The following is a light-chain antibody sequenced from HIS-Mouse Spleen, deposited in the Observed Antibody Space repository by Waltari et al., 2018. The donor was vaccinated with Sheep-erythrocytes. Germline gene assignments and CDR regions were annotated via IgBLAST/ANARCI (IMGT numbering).Light chain of an antibody. Sequence: DIQMTQSPSSLSASVGDRVPITCRASQSIRSYLNWYQQKPGKAPKLLIYAASSLQSGVPSRFSGSGSGTDFTLTISSLQPEDFATYYCQQSYSTPPTFGGGTKVEIK. CDR1: QSIRSY. CDR3: QQSYSTPPT. V-gene: IGKV1-39*01. J-gene: IGKJ4*01. CDR2: AAS.